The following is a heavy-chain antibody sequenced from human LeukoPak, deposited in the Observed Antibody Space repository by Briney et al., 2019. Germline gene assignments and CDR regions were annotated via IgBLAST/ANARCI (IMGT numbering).Heavy chain of an antibody. V-gene: IGHV4-34*01. CDR3: ARGGLLWFRNGNWFDP. Sequence: SETLSLTCAVYGGSFSGYYWSWIRQPPGKGLEWIGEINHSGSTNYNPSLKSRVTISVDTSKNQFSLKLSSVAAADTAVYYCARGGLLWFRNGNWFDPWGQGTLVTVSS. J-gene: IGHJ5*02. D-gene: IGHD3-10*01. CDR1: GGSFSGYY. CDR2: INHSGST.